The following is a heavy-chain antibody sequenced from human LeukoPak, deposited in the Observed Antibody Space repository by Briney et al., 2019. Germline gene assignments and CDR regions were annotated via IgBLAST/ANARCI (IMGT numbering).Heavy chain of an antibody. CDR3: AKDPYSYGSYFDY. J-gene: IGHJ4*02. CDR2: IWYDGRDK. D-gene: IGHD5-18*01. V-gene: IGHV3-30*02. Sequence: GGSLRLSCAASGFTFSGCGMHWVRQAPGKGLEWVAFIWYDGRDKYYADSGKGQFTISRDNSKNTLYLQMNSLRAEDTAVYYCAKDPYSYGSYFDYWGQGTLVTVSS. CDR1: GFTFSGCG.